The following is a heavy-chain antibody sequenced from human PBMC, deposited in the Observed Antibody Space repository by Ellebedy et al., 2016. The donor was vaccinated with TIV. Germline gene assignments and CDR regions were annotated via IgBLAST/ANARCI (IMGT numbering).Heavy chain of an antibody. D-gene: IGHD6-19*01. V-gene: IGHV1-18*01. CDR2: ISGLNGET. CDR3: ARDNTVGGTNWFDP. CDR1: GYTFNSYG. J-gene: IGHJ5*02. Sequence: AASVKVSCKPSGYTFNSYGVSWVRQAPGQGLEWMGWISGLNGETKYARTVQGRVTLTTDTATRTVYMELTSRRSDDTAVYYCARDNTVGGTNWFDPWGQGTLVIVSS.